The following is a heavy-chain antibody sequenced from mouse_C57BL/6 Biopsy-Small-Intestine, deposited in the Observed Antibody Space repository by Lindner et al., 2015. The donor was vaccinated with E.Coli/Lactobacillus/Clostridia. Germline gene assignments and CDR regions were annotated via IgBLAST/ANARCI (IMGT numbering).Heavy chain of an antibody. CDR2: IRSKSSNYAT. D-gene: IGHD2-2*01. Sequence: VQLQESGGGLVQPKGSLKLSCAASGFTFNTYAMHWVRQAPGKGLEWVARIRSKSSNYATYYADSVKDRFTISRDNAKNTLYLQMSSLKSEDTAMYYCARQDGYEGSLAYWGQGTLVTVSA. CDR1: GFTFNTYA. J-gene: IGHJ3*01. V-gene: IGHV10-3*01. CDR3: ARQDGYEGSLAY.